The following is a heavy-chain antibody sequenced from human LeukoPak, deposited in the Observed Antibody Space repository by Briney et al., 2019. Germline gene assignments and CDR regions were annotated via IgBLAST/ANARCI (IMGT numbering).Heavy chain of an antibody. CDR2: IYSGGST. CDR1: GFTVSSNY. V-gene: IGHV3-53*01. Sequence: GGSLRLSCAASGFTVSSNYMSWVRQAPGKGPEWVSVIYSGGSTYYADSVKGRFTISRDNSKNTLYLQMNSLRAEDTAVYYCASPTAGGTIYYYYGMDVWGQGTTVTVSS. D-gene: IGHD6-13*01. J-gene: IGHJ6*02. CDR3: ASPTAGGTIYYYYGMDV.